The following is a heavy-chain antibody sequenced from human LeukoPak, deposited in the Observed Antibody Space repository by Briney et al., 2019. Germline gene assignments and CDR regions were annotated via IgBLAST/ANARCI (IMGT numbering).Heavy chain of an antibody. CDR1: GFTFSSYW. J-gene: IGHJ4*02. D-gene: IGHD5-12*01. Sequence: GGSLRLSCAASGFTFSSYWMSWVRQAPGKGLEWVANIKQDGSEKYYVDSVKSRFTISRDNAKNSLYLQMNSLRAEDTAVYYCAKRAGYSGYDGGYYFDYWGQGTLVTVSS. CDR3: AKRAGYSGYDGGYYFDY. V-gene: IGHV3-7*01. CDR2: IKQDGSEK.